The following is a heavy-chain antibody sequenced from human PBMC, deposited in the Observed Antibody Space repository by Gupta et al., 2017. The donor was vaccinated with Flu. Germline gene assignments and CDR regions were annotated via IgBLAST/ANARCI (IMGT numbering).Heavy chain of an antibody. CDR2: IVPRLGVP. J-gene: IGHJ6*02. Sequence: QVQLVQSGAEVRMTGSSVKVSCKASGGPFTSHAINWVRQAPGQGLEWVGQIVPRLGVPAYEQIFQGRVTITADKSTGTAYMELTSLRSEDTAVFYCATISRYYGMDVWGQGTTVTVSS. V-gene: IGHV1-69*02. CDR3: ATISRYYGMDV. CDR1: GGPFTSHA.